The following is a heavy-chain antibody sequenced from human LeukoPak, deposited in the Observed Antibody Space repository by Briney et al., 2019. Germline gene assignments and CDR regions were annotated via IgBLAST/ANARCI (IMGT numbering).Heavy chain of an antibody. V-gene: IGHV4-34*01. J-gene: IGHJ6*02. CDR3: ARGPGYYYDSSGYYWGYYYYGMDV. Sequence: SEALSLTCAVYGGSFSGYYWSWIRQPPGKGLEWSGEINHSGSTNYNPSLKSRVTISVDTSKNQFSLKLSSVTAADTAVYYCARGPGYYYDSSGYYWGYYYYGMDVWGQGTTVTVSS. CDR2: INHSGST. D-gene: IGHD3-22*01. CDR1: GGSFSGYY.